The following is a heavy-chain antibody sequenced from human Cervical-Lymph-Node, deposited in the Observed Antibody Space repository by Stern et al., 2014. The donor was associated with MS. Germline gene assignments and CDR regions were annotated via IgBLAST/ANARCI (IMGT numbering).Heavy chain of an antibody. J-gene: IGHJ3*01. CDR2: IWLNGKTN. D-gene: IGHD2/OR15-2a*01. V-gene: IGHV3-33*01. Sequence: VQLVESGGGVVQTGGSLRLSCAVSGLPISNYGMHWVRKPPGKGLEWVAVIWLNGKTNRYTYSVKGRFTISRDTSENTLYLQMNSLTTDDSAVYYCARDPGVPITYFAFDVWGQGTMVAVSS. CDR3: ARDPGVPITYFAFDV. CDR1: GLPISNYG.